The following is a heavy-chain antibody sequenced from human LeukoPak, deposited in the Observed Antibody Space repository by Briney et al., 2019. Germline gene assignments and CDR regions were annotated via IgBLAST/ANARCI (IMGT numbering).Heavy chain of an antibody. CDR2: IYPGDSDT. D-gene: IGHD3-22*01. CDR3: ASSSGYYSDAFDI. Sequence: ESLKISCKGSGYSFTSYWIGWMRQMPGKGLEWVGIIYPGDSDTRYSPSFQGQVTISADKSISTAYLQWSSLKASDTAMYYCASSSGYYSDAFDIWGQGTMVTVSS. J-gene: IGHJ3*02. V-gene: IGHV5-51*01. CDR1: GYSFTSYW.